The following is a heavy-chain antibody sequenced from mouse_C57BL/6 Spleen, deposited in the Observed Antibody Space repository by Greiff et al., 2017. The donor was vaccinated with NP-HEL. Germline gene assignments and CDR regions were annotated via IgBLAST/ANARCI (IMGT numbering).Heavy chain of an antibody. V-gene: IGHV1-82*01. CDR2: IYPGDGDT. D-gene: IGHD1-1*01. CDR3: ARCYGSSYD. Sequence: QVQLQQSGPELVKPGASVKISCKASGYAFSSSWMNWVKQRPGKGLEWIGRIYPGDGDTNYNGKFKGKATLTADKSSSTAYMQLSSLTSEDSAVYFCARCYGSSYDWGQGTLVTVSA. J-gene: IGHJ3*01. CDR1: GYAFSSSW.